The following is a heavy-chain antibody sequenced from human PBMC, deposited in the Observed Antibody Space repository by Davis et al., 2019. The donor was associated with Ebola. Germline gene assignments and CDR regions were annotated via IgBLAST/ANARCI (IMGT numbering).Heavy chain of an antibody. CDR3: TGTLIAAAGRGDY. J-gene: IGHJ4*02. CDR1: EFTFSGSA. Sequence: GGSLRLSCAASEFTFSGSAMHWVRQASGKGLEWVGRIRSNANSYATAYAASVKGRFTISRDDSKNTAYLQMNSLKTEDTAVYYCTGTLIAAAGRGDYWGQGTLVTVSS. CDR2: IRSNANSYAT. D-gene: IGHD6-13*01. V-gene: IGHV3-73*01.